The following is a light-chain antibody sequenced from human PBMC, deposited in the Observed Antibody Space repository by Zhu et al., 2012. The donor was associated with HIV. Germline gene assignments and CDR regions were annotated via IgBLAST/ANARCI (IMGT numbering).Light chain of an antibody. V-gene: IGKV1-5*03. CDR3: QQYNNYRYT. CDR1: QFIDNW. J-gene: IGKJ2*01. Sequence: DIQLTQSPSFLSASVGDRVTITCRASQFIDNWLAWYQQKPGKAPNVLIYKASNLRSGVPSRFSGSGSGTEFTLTINSLQPDDFATYYCQQYNNYRYTFGQGTKVEMK. CDR2: KAS.